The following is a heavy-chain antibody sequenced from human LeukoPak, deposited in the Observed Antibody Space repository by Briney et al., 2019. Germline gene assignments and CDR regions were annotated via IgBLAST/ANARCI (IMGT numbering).Heavy chain of an antibody. J-gene: IGHJ5*02. CDR1: GGSISSSSYY. D-gene: IGHD6-13*01. CDR3: ARQSLYSSSWHANNWFDP. Sequence: SETLSLTCTVSGGSISSSSYYWGWIRQPPGKGPEWIGNIYYSGSTYYNPSLKSRVTISVDTSKNQFSLKLSSVTAADTAVYYCARQSLYSSSWHANNWFDPWGQGTLVTVSS. CDR2: IYYSGST. V-gene: IGHV4-39*01.